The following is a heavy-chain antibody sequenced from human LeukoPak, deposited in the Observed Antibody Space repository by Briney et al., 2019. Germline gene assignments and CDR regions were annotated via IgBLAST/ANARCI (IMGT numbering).Heavy chain of an antibody. CDR1: GYSFTSYW. CDR3: ARRGLVFSWAFDI. J-gene: IGHJ3*02. V-gene: IGHV5-51*01. CDR2: IYPGDSDT. D-gene: IGHD5-12*01. Sequence: GESLQISCKGSGYSFTSYWIGWVRQLPGKGLEWMGIIYPGDSDTRYSPSFQGQVTISADKSISTAYLQWSSLKASDTAMYYCARRGLVFSWAFDIWGQGTMVTVSS.